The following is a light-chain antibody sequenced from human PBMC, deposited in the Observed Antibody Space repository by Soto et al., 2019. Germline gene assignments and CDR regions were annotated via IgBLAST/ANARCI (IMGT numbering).Light chain of an antibody. CDR3: SSYTSSNTYV. CDR1: SSDVGSYNR. CDR2: EVS. V-gene: IGLV2-18*02. J-gene: IGLJ1*01. Sequence: QSALTQPPSVSGSPGQSVAISCTGTSSDVGSYNRVSWYQQPPGTAPKAMIYEVSNRPSGVPDRFSGSKSGNTASLTISGLQAEDEADYYCSSYTSSNTYVFGTGTKLTVL.